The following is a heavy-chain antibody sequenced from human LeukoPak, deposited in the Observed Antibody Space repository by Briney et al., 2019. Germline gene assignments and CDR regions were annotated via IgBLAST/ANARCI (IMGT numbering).Heavy chain of an antibody. D-gene: IGHD1-14*01. V-gene: IGHV3-21*04. CDR2: ISSTSSYI. CDR3: ARARKVYYYYYMDV. Sequence: GGSLRLSCAASGFTFSSYTMNWVRQAPGKGLEWVSSISSTSSYIYYADSVKGRFTISRDNAKNSLYLQMNSLRAEDTAVYYCARARKVYYYYYMDVWGKGTTVTVSS. J-gene: IGHJ6*03. CDR1: GFTFSSYT.